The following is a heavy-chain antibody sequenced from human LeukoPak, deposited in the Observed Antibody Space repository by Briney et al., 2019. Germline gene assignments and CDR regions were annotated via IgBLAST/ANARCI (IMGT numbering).Heavy chain of an antibody. J-gene: IGHJ4*02. CDR1: GYILSSYG. D-gene: IGHD2-2*02. CDR2: INVYSGST. Sequence: ASVKVSCKASGYILSSYGIAWVRQAPGQGLEWMGWINVYSGSTNFAQKFQGRVTMTTDTSTNTAYMELSNLRFDDTATYYCARDGRYTWYFDFWGQGTLVTVST. CDR3: ARDGRYTWYFDF. V-gene: IGHV1-18*01.